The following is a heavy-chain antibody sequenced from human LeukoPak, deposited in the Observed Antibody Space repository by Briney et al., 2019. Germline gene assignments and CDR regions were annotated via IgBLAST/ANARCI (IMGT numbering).Heavy chain of an antibody. D-gene: IGHD7-27*01. CDR1: GASITTYY. V-gene: IGHV4-59*08. J-gene: IGHJ5*02. Sequence: SETLSLTCAVSGASITTYYWSWIRQPPGKGLEWIAYIYYSGSTNYNPSLKSRVTISVDTSKNQVSLKLSSATAADTAVYYCARHYSITGGRLSGYWLDPWGQGTLVTVSS. CDR2: IYYSGST. CDR3: ARHYSITGGRLSGYWLDP.